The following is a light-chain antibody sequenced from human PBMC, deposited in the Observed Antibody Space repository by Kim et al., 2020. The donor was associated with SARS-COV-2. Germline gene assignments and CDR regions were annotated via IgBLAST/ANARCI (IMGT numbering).Light chain of an antibody. J-gene: IGLJ2*01. CDR2: DNN. Sequence: QSVLTQPPSVSAAPGQEVTISCSGSSSNIRNNYVSWYQQLPGTAPKLLIYDNNKRPSGIPGRFSGSKSGTSATLGITGLQTGDEADYYCGTWDSSLSAGVFAGGTQLT. CDR3: GTWDSSLSAGV. CDR1: SSNIRNNY. V-gene: IGLV1-51*01.